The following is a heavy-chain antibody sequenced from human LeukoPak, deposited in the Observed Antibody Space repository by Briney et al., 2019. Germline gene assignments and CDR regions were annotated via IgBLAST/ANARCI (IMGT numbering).Heavy chain of an antibody. J-gene: IGHJ4*02. Sequence: GASVKVSCKASGYTFTSYYMHWVRQAPGQGLEWMGIINPSGGSTSYAQKFQGRVTMTRDTSISTAYMELSRLRSDDTAVYYCARDGSYGSGSYYTNFRRSYFDYWGQGTLVTVSS. CDR1: GYTFTSYY. D-gene: IGHD3-10*01. CDR2: INPSGGST. CDR3: ARDGSYGSGSYYTNFRRSYFDY. V-gene: IGHV1-46*01.